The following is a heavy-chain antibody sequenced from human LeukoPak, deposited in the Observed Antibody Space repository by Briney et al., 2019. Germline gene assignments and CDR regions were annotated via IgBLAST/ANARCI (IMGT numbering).Heavy chain of an antibody. CDR1: GFTFSGAA. CDR2: IRSNANNHAT. CDR3: TLERGDI. J-gene: IGHJ3*02. V-gene: IGHV3-73*01. Sequence: PGGSLKLSCAASGFTFSGAAMHWVRPAPGKGLEWVGRIRSNANNHATAYSASVKGRFTISRNESSNAADLQMNSLQIEDTAIYYCTLERGDIWGRGTMVTVSS. D-gene: IGHD5-24*01.